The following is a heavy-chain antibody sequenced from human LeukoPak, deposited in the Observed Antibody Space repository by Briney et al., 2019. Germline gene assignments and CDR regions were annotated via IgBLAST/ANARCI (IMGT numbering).Heavy chain of an antibody. CDR3: ARDGRFIAADYYYGMDV. CDR2: INSANGNT. J-gene: IGHJ6*02. V-gene: IGHV1-3*04. D-gene: IGHD6-13*01. Sequence: ALVKVSCKASGYTFANYAMHWVRQAPGQSLEWMGWINSANGNTKYSQKFQGRVTITRDTSASTAYMELSSLRSEDTAVYYCARDGRFIAADYYYGMDVWGQGTTVTVSS. CDR1: GYTFANYA.